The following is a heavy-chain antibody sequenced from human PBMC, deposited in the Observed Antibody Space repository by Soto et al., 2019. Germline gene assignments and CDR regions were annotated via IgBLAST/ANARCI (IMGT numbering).Heavy chain of an antibody. D-gene: IGHD3-10*01. J-gene: IGHJ4*02. CDR3: ASLGTTITSFDY. CDR1: GGSISSRNW. Sequence: PSETLSLTCAVSGGSISSRNWWSGVRQPPGKGVEGIGQIFHSGTTNYNPSLKSRFTISLDKSKNQFSLQLSSVTAADTAVYYCASLGTTITSFDYWAQGTLVTSPQ. V-gene: IGHV4-4*02. CDR2: IFHSGTT.